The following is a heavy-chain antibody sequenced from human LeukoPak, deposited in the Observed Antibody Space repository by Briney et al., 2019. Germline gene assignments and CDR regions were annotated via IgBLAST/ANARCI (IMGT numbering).Heavy chain of an antibody. CDR3: ARDLEQWLPTFDY. CDR2: INPNSGGT. CDR1: GYTFSGYY. V-gene: IGHV1-2*02. D-gene: IGHD6-19*01. Sequence: ASVKVSCKASGYTFSGYYMHWVRQAPGQGLEWMGWINPNSGGTNYAQKFQGRVTMTRDTSISTAYMELSRLRSDDTAVYYCARDLEQWLPTFDYWGQGTLVTVSS. J-gene: IGHJ4*02.